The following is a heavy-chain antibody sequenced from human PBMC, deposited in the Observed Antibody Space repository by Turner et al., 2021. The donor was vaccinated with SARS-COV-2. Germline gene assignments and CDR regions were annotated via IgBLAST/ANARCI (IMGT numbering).Heavy chain of an antibody. CDR2: INPNSGGT. Sequence: QVQLMQSGAEVKKPGASVKVSCKASGYTFTGYYMHWVRQAPGRGLEWMGWINPNSGGTNYAQKFQGRVTMTRDTSISTAYMELSRLRSDDTAVYYCAVLEMATITDAFDIWGQGTMVTVSS. D-gene: IGHD5-12*01. CDR1: GYTFTGYY. J-gene: IGHJ3*02. V-gene: IGHV1-2*02. CDR3: AVLEMATITDAFDI.